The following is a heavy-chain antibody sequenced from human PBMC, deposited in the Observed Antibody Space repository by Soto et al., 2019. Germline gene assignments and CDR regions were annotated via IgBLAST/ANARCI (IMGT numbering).Heavy chain of an antibody. Sequence: GGSLRLSCAASGFTFSSYAMSWVRQAPGKGLEWVSAISGSGGSTYYADSVKGRFTITRDNSKNTLYLQMNSLRAEDTAVYYCANKWGPTISYYGMDVWGQGTTVTVSS. J-gene: IGHJ6*02. CDR2: ISGSGGST. V-gene: IGHV3-23*01. CDR1: GFTFSSYA. D-gene: IGHD3-3*01. CDR3: ANKWGPTISYYGMDV.